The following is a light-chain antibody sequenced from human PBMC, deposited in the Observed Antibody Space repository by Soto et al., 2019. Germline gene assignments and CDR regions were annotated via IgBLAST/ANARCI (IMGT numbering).Light chain of an antibody. V-gene: IGKV1-39*01. CDR2: GAT. CDR3: QQSYRRVT. J-gene: IGKJ1*01. Sequence: DIQLTQSPSSLSASVGDTVTITCRASQSVASKFSWYQQKPGKAPILLIYGATTLHSGVPSRFSGSRSGTEFTLTIYSLQPEDFATYYCQQSYRRVTFGQGTKVEI. CDR1: QSVASK.